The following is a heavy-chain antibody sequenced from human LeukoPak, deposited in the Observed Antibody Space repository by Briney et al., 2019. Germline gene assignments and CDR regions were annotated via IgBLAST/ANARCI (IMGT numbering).Heavy chain of an antibody. CDR1: GYTFTGYY. CDR3: ARGNWNYAVGWFDP. J-gene: IGHJ5*02. Sequence: ASVNVPCKASGYTFTGYYMHWVRQATGQGLEWMGWMNPNSGNTGYAQKFQGRVTITRNTSISTAYMELSSLRSEDTAVYYCARGNWNYAVGWFDPWGQGTLVTVSS. CDR2: MNPNSGNT. V-gene: IGHV1-8*03. D-gene: IGHD1-7*01.